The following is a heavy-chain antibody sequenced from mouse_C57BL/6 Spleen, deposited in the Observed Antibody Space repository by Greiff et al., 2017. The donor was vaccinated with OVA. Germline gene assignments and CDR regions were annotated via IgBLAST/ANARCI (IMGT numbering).Heavy chain of an antibody. J-gene: IGHJ1*03. Sequence: QVQLKESGAELVKPGASVKLSCKASGYTFTSYWMHWVKQRPGRGLEWIGRIDPNSGGTKYNEKFTSKATLTVDKPSSTAYMQLSSLTSEDSAVYYCARSFYYGSSYGYFDVWGTGTTVTVSS. CDR1: GYTFTSYW. CDR3: ARSFYYGSSYGYFDV. D-gene: IGHD1-1*01. CDR2: IDPNSGGT. V-gene: IGHV1-72*01.